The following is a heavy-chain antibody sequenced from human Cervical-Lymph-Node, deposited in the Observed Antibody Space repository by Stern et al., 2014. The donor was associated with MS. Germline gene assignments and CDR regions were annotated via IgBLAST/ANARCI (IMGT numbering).Heavy chain of an antibody. Sequence: EVQLVESGAEVKKTGESLKISFQASGNSFNNQWISWGRLTPRDGLEGMGIIDPDDSDTRYWPSFQGQVTISADKSSSVAYLQWRRLKPSDTAIYFCAIRRSGFYYFDSWGQGTLVTVSS. CDR1: GNSFNNQW. V-gene: IGHV5-51*01. D-gene: IGHD3-22*01. CDR2: IDPDDSDT. CDR3: AIRRSGFYYFDS. J-gene: IGHJ4*02.